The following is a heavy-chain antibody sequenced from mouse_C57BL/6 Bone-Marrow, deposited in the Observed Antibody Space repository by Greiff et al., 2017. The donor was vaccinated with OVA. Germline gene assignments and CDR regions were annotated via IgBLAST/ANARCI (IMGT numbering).Heavy chain of an antibody. CDR2: INPNYGTT. D-gene: IGHD1-1*01. CDR1: GYSFTDYN. J-gene: IGHJ2*01. Sequence: EVKLMESGPELVKPGASVKISCKASGYSFTDYNMNWVKQSNGKSLEWIGVINPNYGTTSYNQKFKGKATLTVDQSSSTAYMQLNSLTSEDSAVYYCARWGLRSYYFDYWGQGTTLTVSS. CDR3: ARWGLRSYYFDY. V-gene: IGHV1-39*01.